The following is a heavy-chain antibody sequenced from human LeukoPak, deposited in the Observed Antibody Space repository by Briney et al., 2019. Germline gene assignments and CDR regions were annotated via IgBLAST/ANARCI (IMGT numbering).Heavy chain of an antibody. V-gene: IGHV3-23*01. CDR2: ISGSGSST. D-gene: IGHD2-8*01. CDR3: AKEAYCNNGVCYSPDY. Sequence: PGGSLRLSCAASGFTFNSYAMSWVRQAPGKGLEWVSAISGSGSSTYCADSVKGRFTISRDNSKNTLYLQMNSLRAEDTAVYYCAKEAYCNNGVCYSPDYWGQGTLVTVSS. CDR1: GFTFNSYA. J-gene: IGHJ4*02.